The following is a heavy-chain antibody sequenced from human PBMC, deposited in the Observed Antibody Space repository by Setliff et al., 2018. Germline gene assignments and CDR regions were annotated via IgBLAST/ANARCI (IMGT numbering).Heavy chain of an antibody. CDR2: IWFDGSKE. Sequence: PGGSLRLSCAASGFTFSSYGMHWVRQAPGKGLEWVAVIWFDGSKEFYADSVKGRFAISRDNAKNSLYLQMNSLRAEDTAMYYCARDATYYDFWSDYSPDAFDIWGQGTMVTVSS. D-gene: IGHD3-3*01. J-gene: IGHJ3*02. V-gene: IGHV3-33*01. CDR1: GFTFSSYG. CDR3: ARDATYYDFWSDYSPDAFDI.